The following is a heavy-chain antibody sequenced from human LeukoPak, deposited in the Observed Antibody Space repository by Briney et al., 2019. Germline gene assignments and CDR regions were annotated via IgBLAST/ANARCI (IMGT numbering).Heavy chain of an antibody. V-gene: IGHV1-69*05. D-gene: IGHD5-12*01. CDR1: GGTFSSYA. CDR2: IIPIFGTA. Sequence: ASVKVSCKASGGTFSSYAISWVRQAPGQGLEWMGGIIPIFGTANYAQKFQGRVTITTDESTSTAYMELSSLRSEDTAVYYCARGRGYARYYYYYMDVWGKGTTVTVSS. CDR3: ARGRGYARYYYYYMDV. J-gene: IGHJ6*03.